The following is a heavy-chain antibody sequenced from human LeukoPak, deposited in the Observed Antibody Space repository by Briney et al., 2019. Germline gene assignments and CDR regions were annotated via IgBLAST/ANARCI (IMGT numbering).Heavy chain of an antibody. CDR2: IYPGDSDT. V-gene: IGHV5-51*01. CDR3: ARRGSSGSYENWYFDL. Sequence: GESLKISCKGSGCSFTSYWIGWVRQMPGKGLEWMGIIYPGDSDTRYSPSFQGQVTISADKSISTAYLQWSSLKASDTAMYYCARRGSSGSYENWYFDLWGRGTLVTVSS. D-gene: IGHD6-19*01. J-gene: IGHJ2*01. CDR1: GCSFTSYW.